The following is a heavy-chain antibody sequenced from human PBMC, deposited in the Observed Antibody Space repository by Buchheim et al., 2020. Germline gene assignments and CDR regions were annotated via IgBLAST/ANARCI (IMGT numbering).Heavy chain of an antibody. CDR1: GGSISSGGYY. J-gene: IGHJ5*02. CDR2: IYYSGRT. V-gene: IGHV4-31*03. CDR3: ARDLVNYYDSSGYYSGVGWFDP. Sequence: QVQLQESGPGLVKPSQTLSLTCTVSGGSISSGGYYWSWIRQHPGKGLEWIGYIYYSGRTYYNPSLKRRVTISVDTYKNQVSLKLSSVTAADTAVYYCARDLVNYYDSSGYYSGVGWFDPWGQGTL. D-gene: IGHD3-22*01.